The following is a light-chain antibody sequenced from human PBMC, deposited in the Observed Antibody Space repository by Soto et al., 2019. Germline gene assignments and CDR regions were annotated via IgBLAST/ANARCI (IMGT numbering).Light chain of an antibody. V-gene: IGKV1-5*01. CDR2: DAS. CDR1: QGISSW. Sequence: DIQMTQSPSTLSASVGDRVTITCRASQGISSWLAWYQQKPGKAPKLLIYDASSLESGVPSRFSGSGSGTEFTLTISSLQPDDFATYYCQQYNSYWVAFGGGTKVEIK. J-gene: IGKJ4*01. CDR3: QQYNSYWVA.